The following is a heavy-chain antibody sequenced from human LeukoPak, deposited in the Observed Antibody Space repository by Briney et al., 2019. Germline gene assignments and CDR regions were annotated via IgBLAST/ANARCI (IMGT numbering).Heavy chain of an antibody. Sequence: ASVKASCKASGYTFTSYYMHWVRQAPGQGLEWMGIINPSGGSTSYAQKFQGRVTMTRDMSTSTVYMELSSLRSDDTAVYYCARVVGGGYDYYFDYWGQGTLVTVSS. CDR1: GYTFTSYY. CDR2: INPSGGST. V-gene: IGHV1-46*01. D-gene: IGHD5-12*01. J-gene: IGHJ4*02. CDR3: ARVVGGGYDYYFDY.